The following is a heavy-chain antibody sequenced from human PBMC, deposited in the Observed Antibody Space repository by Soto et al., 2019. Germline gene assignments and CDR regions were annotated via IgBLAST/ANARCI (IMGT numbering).Heavy chain of an antibody. D-gene: IGHD4-17*01. J-gene: IGHJ4*02. CDR2: ITGSGSST. CDR1: GFTFSTYA. CDR3: AKDLYGDYGGVDY. V-gene: IGHV3-23*01. Sequence: EVHLLDSGGGLVQPGGSLRLSCAASGFTFSTYAMSWVRQAPGKGLEWVSTITGSGSSTYYADSVKGRFTISRDNSKNTLSLQMNSLRAEDTAVYYCAKDLYGDYGGVDYWGQGTLVTVSS.